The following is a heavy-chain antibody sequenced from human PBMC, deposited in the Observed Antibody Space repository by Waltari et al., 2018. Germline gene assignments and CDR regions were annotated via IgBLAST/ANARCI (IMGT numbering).Heavy chain of an antibody. Sequence: EVQLLESGGALVQPGGSLRLPCAATGFSFTSSAMYLVRQAPGKGLEWVSGISGSGFTTYYADSVKGRFTISRDNSQNTLFLQMNSLGAEDTALYYCAKRGPRELLRLSWIPYFDFWGLGTLVTVSS. CDR1: GFSFTSSA. V-gene: IGHV3-23*01. J-gene: IGHJ4*02. CDR3: AKRGPRELLRLSWIPYFDF. D-gene: IGHD1-26*01. CDR2: ISGSGFTT.